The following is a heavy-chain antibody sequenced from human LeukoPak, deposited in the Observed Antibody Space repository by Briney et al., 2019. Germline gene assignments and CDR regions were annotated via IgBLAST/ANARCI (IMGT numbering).Heavy chain of an antibody. CDR1: GGTFNNSA. J-gene: IGHJ5*02. CDR2: IMPLFGTA. CDR3: ARDVHGDYGSGWFDP. Sequence: ASVKVSCKTSGGTFNNSAISWVRQAPGQGLEWLGGIMPLFGTAGYAQKFQGRVTITKDKSTRTIYLELTSLTSDDTAVYYCARDVHGDYGSGWFDPWGQGTLVSVSS. V-gene: IGHV1-69*05. D-gene: IGHD4-17*01.